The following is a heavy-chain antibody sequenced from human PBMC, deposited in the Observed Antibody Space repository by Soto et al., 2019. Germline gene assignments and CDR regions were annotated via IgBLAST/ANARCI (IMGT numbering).Heavy chain of an antibody. CDR3: ARENNYGTDPCFDY. CDR1: GGSINSYY. CDR2: IYYSGST. J-gene: IGHJ4*02. V-gene: IGHV4-59*12. Sequence: SETLSLTCSVSGGSINSYYWAWIRQSPGKGLEWIGYIYYSGSTNYNTSLKSRVTISVDTSKNQFYLDLNSVTAADTAMYYCARENNYGTDPCFDYWGQGTLVTVSS. D-gene: IGHD5-18*01.